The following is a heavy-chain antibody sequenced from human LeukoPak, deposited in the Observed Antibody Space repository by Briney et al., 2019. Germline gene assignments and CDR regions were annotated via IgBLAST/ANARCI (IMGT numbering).Heavy chain of an antibody. CDR2: VYTSGNT. CDR1: GGSISSYH. Sequence: SETLSLTCTVSGGSISSYHWSWIRQPAGKGLEWIGRVYTSGNTNYNPSLKSRVTMSVDTSKKQFSLKLSSVTAADTAVYYCARDRQGYYFDYWGQGTLVTVSS. V-gene: IGHV4-4*07. D-gene: IGHD2-15*01. J-gene: IGHJ4*02. CDR3: ARDRQGYYFDY.